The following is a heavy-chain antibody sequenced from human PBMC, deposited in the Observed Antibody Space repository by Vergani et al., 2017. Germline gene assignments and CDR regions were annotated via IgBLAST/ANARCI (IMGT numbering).Heavy chain of an antibody. D-gene: IGHD3-9*01. CDR3: ARRSGIVYDIFSGTKYFFDF. J-gene: IGHJ4*02. CDR2: IIPILGTA. V-gene: IGHV1-69*13. CDR1: GGTFSSYA. Sequence: QVQLVQSGAEVKKPGSSVKVSCKASGGTFSSYAISWVRQAPGQGLEWMGRIIPILGTANYAQKFQGRVTITADESTSTAYMMLSSMRSEDTAVYYCARRSGIVYDIFSGTKYFFDFWGQGTLVTVSS.